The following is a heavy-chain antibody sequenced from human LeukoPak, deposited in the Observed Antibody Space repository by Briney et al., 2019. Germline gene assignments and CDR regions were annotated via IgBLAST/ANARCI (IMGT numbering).Heavy chain of an antibody. J-gene: IGHJ4*02. D-gene: IGHD3-9*01. Sequence: SETLSLTCTVSGGSISSYYWSWIRQPPGKGLEWIGYIYYSGSTNYNPSLKSRVTISVDTSKDQFSLKLSSVTAADTAVYYCARGRLRYFDYWGQGTLVTVSS. CDR2: IYYSGST. CDR1: GGSISSYY. CDR3: ARGRLRYFDY. V-gene: IGHV4-59*01.